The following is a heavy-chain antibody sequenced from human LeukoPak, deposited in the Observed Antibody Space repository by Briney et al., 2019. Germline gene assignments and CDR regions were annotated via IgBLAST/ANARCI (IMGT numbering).Heavy chain of an antibody. Sequence: GRSLRLSCAASGFTFTSYTMHWVRQAPGKGLEWVAATSYDGGNKYYADSVKGRFTISRDNSKNTLYLQMNSLRAEDTAVYFCARKSLWFKYYGYWGQGMLVTVSS. V-gene: IGHV3-30*04. CDR3: ARKSLWFKYYGY. CDR2: TSYDGGNK. CDR1: GFTFTSYT. D-gene: IGHD3-10*01. J-gene: IGHJ4*02.